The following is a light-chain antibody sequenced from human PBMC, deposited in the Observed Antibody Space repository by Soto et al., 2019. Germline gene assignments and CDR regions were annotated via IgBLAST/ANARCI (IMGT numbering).Light chain of an antibody. CDR2: DAS. CDR3: QQYNSNRYT. CDR1: QSISNW. J-gene: IGKJ2*01. Sequence: EIQMTQSPSTLSASVGDRVTITCRASQSISNWLAWYQQKPGKAPKVLIYDASSLESGVPSRFSGSGSGTEFTLTISSLQPDDFATYYCQQYNSNRYTFGQGTKLEIK. V-gene: IGKV1-5*01.